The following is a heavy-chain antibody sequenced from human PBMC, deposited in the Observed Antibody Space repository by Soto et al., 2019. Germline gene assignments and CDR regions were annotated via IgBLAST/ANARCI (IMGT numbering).Heavy chain of an antibody. Sequence: EVQLVESGGGLVQPGGSLRLSCAASGFTVSSNYMSWVRQAPGKGLEWVSVIYSGGSTYYADSVKGRFTISRDNSKNTLYLQMNSLRAEDTAVYYCARDPLTVTSGAAYWGQGSLVTVSS. CDR1: GFTVSSNY. J-gene: IGHJ4*02. D-gene: IGHD4-17*01. V-gene: IGHV3-66*01. CDR2: IYSGGST. CDR3: ARDPLTVTSGAAY.